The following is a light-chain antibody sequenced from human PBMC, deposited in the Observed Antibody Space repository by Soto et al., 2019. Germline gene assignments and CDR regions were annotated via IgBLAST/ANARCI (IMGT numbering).Light chain of an antibody. CDR2: EVS. V-gene: IGLV2-14*01. Sequence: QSALTQPASVSGSPGQSITISCTGTNSDVGRYNYVSWYQRQPGKAPKLMIYEVSNRPSGVSNRFSGSKSGNTASLTISGLQAEDEADYYCSSYTTSSTAYVFGIGTKLTVL. CDR3: SSYTTSSTAYV. CDR1: NSDVGRYNY. J-gene: IGLJ1*01.